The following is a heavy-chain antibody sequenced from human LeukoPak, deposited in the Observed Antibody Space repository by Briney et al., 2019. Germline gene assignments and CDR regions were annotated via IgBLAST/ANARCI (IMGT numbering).Heavy chain of an antibody. D-gene: IGHD3-22*01. CDR1: GGSISSSSYY. Sequence: SETLSLTCTVSGGSISSSSYYWGWIRQPPGKGLEWIGSIYYSGSTYYNPSLKSRVTISVDTSENQFSLKLSSVTAADTAVYYCARPGYYDSSGYFDYWGQGTLVTVSS. CDR2: IYYSGST. V-gene: IGHV4-39*01. CDR3: ARPGYYDSSGYFDY. J-gene: IGHJ4*02.